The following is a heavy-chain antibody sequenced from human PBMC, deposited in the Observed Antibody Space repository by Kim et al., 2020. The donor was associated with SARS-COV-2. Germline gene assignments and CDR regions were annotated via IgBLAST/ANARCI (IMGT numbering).Heavy chain of an antibody. CDR3: ARGHLKSIVVVIAPRPYYYYMDV. CDR2: MNPNRGNT. V-gene: IGHV1-8*01. CDR1: GYTFTSYD. J-gene: IGHJ6*03. Sequence: PSVKVSCKASGYTFTSYDINWVRQATGQGLEWMGWMNPNRGNTGYAQKFQGRVTMTRNTSISTAYMELSSLRSEDTAVYYCARGHLKSIVVVIAPRPYYYYMDVWGKGTTVTVSS. D-gene: IGHD2-21*01.